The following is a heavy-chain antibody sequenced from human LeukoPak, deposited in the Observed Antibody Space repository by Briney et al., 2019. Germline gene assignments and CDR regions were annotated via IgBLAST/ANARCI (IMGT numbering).Heavy chain of an antibody. J-gene: IGHJ5*02. CDR2: IYTSGST. Sequence: SETLSLTCTVSGGSISSYYWSWIRQPAGKGLEWIGRIYTSGSTNYNPSLKSRVTMSVDTSKNQFSLKLSSVTAADTAVYYCARDQVADHELYCSSTSCYWFDPWGQGTLVTVSS. CDR3: ARDQVADHELYCSSTSCYWFDP. CDR1: GGSISSYY. D-gene: IGHD2-2*01. V-gene: IGHV4-4*07.